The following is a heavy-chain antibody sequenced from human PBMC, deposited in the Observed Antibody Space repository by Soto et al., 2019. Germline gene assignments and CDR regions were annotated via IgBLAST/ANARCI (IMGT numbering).Heavy chain of an antibody. CDR3: ARDQGGYDFLVYYYYGMDV. Sequence: SVKVSCKASGGTFSSYAISWVRQAPGQGLEWMGGIIPIFGTANYAQKFQGRVTITADESTSTAYMELRSLRSDDTAVYYCARDQGGYDFLVYYYYGMDVWGQGTTVTVSS. CDR1: GGTFSSYA. D-gene: IGHD5-12*01. CDR2: IIPIFGTA. V-gene: IGHV1-69*13. J-gene: IGHJ6*02.